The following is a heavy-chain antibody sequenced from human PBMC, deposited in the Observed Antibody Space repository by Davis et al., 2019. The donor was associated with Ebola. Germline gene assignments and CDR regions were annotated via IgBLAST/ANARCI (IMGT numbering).Heavy chain of an antibody. Sequence: PGGSLRLSCAASGFTFSSYSMNWVRQAPGKGLEWVSSISSSSSYIYYADSVKGRFTISRDNAKNSLYLQMNSLRAEDTAVYYCARDYYDSSGYWGGDHWGQGTLVTVSS. J-gene: IGHJ4*02. CDR1: GFTFSSYS. CDR2: ISSSSSYI. V-gene: IGHV3-21*01. CDR3: ARDYYDSSGYWGGDH. D-gene: IGHD3-22*01.